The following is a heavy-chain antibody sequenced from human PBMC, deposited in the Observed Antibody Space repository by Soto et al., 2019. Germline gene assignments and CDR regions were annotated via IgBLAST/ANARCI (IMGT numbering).Heavy chain of an antibody. Sequence: SVKVSCKSSGGTFSSYAISWVRQAPGQGLEWMGGIIPIFGTANYAQKFQGRVTITADESTSTAYMELSSLRSEDTAVYYCARENWKLYYYDSSGYYPGDIWGQGTMVTVSS. CDR1: GGTFSSYA. CDR3: ARENWKLYYYDSSGYYPGDI. D-gene: IGHD3-22*01. V-gene: IGHV1-69*13. J-gene: IGHJ3*02. CDR2: IIPIFGTA.